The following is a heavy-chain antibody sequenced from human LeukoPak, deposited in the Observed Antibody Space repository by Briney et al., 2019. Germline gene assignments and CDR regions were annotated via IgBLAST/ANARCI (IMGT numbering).Heavy chain of an antibody. J-gene: IGHJ6*03. CDR1: GYTFTSYD. D-gene: IGHD3-22*01. CDR3: ARGLRMIAVVITYYYYMDV. V-gene: IGHV1-8*01. CDR2: MNPNSGNT. Sequence: GASVKVSCKASGYTFTSYDINWVRQATGQGLEWMGWMNPNSGNTGYAQKFQGRVTMTRNTSISTAYMELSSLRSEDTAVYYCARGLRMIAVVITYYYYMDVWGKGTTVTVSS.